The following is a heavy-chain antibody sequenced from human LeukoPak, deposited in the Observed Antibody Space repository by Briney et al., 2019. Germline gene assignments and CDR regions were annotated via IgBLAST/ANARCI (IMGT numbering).Heavy chain of an antibody. J-gene: IGHJ5*02. V-gene: IGHV4-61*08. CDR2: FYYSGST. Sequence: SETLSLTCTVSGGSGNSGGFYSTWIRQPPGKGLEWIGYFYYSGSTNYNPSLKSRATISVATSKSQFPLELSSVTAADTAVYYRARGHVGATSADTWGQGTLVTVSS. CDR1: GGSGNSGGFY. CDR3: ARGHVGATSADT. D-gene: IGHD1-26*01.